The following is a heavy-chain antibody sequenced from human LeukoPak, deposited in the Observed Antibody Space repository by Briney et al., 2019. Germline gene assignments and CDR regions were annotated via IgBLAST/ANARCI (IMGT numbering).Heavy chain of an antibody. Sequence: SETLSLTCVVYGGSFSGYFWSWVRQPPGKGLEWIGEITPSGSTNYSPSLKSRVSISIDTSKKKLSLRLTSVTAADSAVYYCASSFYYDSRDYWGQGTLVTVSS. CDR3: ASSFYYDSRDY. J-gene: IGHJ4*02. CDR2: ITPSGST. D-gene: IGHD3-22*01. V-gene: IGHV4-34*01. CDR1: GGSFSGYF.